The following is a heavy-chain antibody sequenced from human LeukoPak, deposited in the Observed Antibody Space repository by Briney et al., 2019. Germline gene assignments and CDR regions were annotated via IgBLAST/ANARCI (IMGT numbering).Heavy chain of an antibody. CDR2: INANSGGT. CDR1: EYIFTVYH. CDR3: GLVTSGNWWFDP. D-gene: IGHD1-1*01. V-gene: IGHV1-2*02. J-gene: IGHJ5*02. Sequence: ASVTVSCKPSEYIFTVYHMHWVRQAPGQGLEWMGWINANSGGTKYAQKLQGRDTLTRDTSINTAYMKLSSLRSDDTAVYYCGLVTSGNWWFDPWGQGTPVTVSS.